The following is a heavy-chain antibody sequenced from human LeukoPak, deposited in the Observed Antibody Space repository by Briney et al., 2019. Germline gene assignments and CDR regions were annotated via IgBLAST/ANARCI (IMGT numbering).Heavy chain of an antibody. D-gene: IGHD6-13*01. V-gene: IGHV1-24*01. Sequence: GASVKVSCKVSGYTLTKLSMHWVRQAPGKGLEWMGGFDPEDGETIYAQKFQGRVTMTEDTSTDTAYMELSSLRSEDTAVYYCATAYIAAADTGIDYWGQGTLVTVSS. CDR2: FDPEDGET. J-gene: IGHJ4*02. CDR1: GYTLTKLS. CDR3: ATAYIAAADTGIDY.